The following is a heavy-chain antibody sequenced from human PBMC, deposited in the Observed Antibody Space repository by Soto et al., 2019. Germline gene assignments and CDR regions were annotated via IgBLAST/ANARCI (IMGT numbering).Heavy chain of an antibody. V-gene: IGHV2-26*01. Sequence: QVTLKESGPVLVKPTETLTLTCTVSGFSLSNARMGVSWIRQPPGKALEWLAHIFSNDEKSYSTSLKSRLTISKXXSXSXXVLTMTNMDPVDTATYYCARLYYYDSSGYLNAFDIWGQGTMVTVSS. CDR3: ARLYYYDSSGYLNAFDI. CDR1: GFSLSNARMG. D-gene: IGHD3-22*01. CDR2: IFSNDEK. J-gene: IGHJ3*02.